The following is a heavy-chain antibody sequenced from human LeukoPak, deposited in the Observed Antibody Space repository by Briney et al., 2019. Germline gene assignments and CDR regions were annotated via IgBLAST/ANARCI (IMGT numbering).Heavy chain of an antibody. D-gene: IGHD5-24*01. J-gene: IGHJ4*02. Sequence: SETLSLTCTVSADSFSAHYWGWVRQPPGKGLEWIGYVYNSGGSTNYSPSPTSRVSISENTSKKEVSLKLTSVTAADAAVYYCAKVGRDGYSYGFVDFWGEGTLVIVSS. V-gene: IGHV4-59*11. CDR3: AKVGRDGYSYGFVDF. CDR2: VYNSGGST. CDR1: ADSFSAHY.